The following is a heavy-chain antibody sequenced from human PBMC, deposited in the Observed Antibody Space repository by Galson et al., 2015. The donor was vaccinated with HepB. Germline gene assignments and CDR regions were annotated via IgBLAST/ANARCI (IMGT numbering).Heavy chain of an antibody. J-gene: IGHJ4*02. CDR3: AKALVQWELDY. D-gene: IGHD1-26*01. CDR2: IKQDGSNK. CDR1: GFTSSSYW. V-gene: IGHV3-7*01. Sequence: SLRLSCAASGFTSSSYWMNWVRQAPGKGLEWVANIKQDGSNKYYADSVKGRFTISRDNSKNTLYLQMNSLRAEDTAVYYCAKALVQWELDYWGQGTLVTVSS.